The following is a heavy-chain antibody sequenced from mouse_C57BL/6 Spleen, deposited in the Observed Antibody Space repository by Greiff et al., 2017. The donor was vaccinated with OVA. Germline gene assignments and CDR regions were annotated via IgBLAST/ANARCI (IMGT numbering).Heavy chain of an antibody. J-gene: IGHJ2*01. CDR3: AQGDY. Sequence: LLESGPELVKPGASVKISCKASGYSFTGYYMNWVKQSPEKSLEWIGEINPSTGGTTYNQKFKAKATLTVDKSSSTAYMQLKSLTSEDSAVYYCAQGDYWGQGTTLTVSS. CDR1: GYSFTGYY. CDR2: INPSTGGT. V-gene: IGHV1-42*01.